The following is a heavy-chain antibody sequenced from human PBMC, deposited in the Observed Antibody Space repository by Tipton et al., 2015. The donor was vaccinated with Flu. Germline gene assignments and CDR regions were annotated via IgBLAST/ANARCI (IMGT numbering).Heavy chain of an antibody. Sequence: TLSLTCTVSGYSISSGYYWGWIRQPPGKGLEWIGRIYTSGSTNYNLSLKRRLTISVDTSKNQFSLKLSSVTSADTAVYYCARGRLSLPLYHYGMDVWGQGTMVTVSS. J-gene: IGHJ6*02. V-gene: IGHV4-38-2*02. CDR3: ARGRLSLPLYHYGMDV. D-gene: IGHD2-21*02. CDR2: IYTSGST. CDR1: GYSISSGYY.